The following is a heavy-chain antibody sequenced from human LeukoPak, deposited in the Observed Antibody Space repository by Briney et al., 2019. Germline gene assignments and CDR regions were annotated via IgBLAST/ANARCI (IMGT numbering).Heavy chain of an antibody. V-gene: IGHV3-7*01. D-gene: IGHD1-20*01. J-gene: IGHJ4*02. CDR2: IGPDGSKT. CDR3: ARITGTFDY. Sequence: PGGSLRLSCAASRFTFTNYRMGWVRQAPGKGLEWVANIGPDGSKTYYVGSVRGRFTISRDNAKNLLYLHMNSLRAEDTAVYYCARITGTFDYWGQGTRVTVSS. CDR1: RFTFTNYR.